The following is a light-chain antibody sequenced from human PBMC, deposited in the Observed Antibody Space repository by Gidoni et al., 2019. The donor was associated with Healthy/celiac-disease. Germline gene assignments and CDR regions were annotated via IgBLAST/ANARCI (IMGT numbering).Light chain of an antibody. CDR1: QSISSY. Sequence: IQLTQSPSSLAASVGDRVTITCRASQSISSYLNWYQQNPGKAPKLLIYAASSLQSGVPSRFSGSGYGTEFTLTISSLQHEDFATYYCQQSYSTPTFGQGTKVEIK. V-gene: IGKV1-39*01. J-gene: IGKJ1*01. CDR3: QQSYSTPT. CDR2: AAS.